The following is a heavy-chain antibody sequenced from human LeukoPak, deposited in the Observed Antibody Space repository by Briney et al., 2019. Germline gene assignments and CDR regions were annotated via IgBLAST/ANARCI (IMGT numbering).Heavy chain of an antibody. CDR3: ARGGDSSRAYYYYGMDV. Sequence: GGSLRLSCAASGFTFSSYGMHWVRQAQGKGLEWVAVIWYDGSNKYYADSVKGRFTISRDNSKNTLYLQMNSLRAEDTAVYYCARGGDSSRAYYYYGMDVWGKGTTVTVSS. D-gene: IGHD6-13*01. CDR2: IWYDGSNK. CDR1: GFTFSSYG. J-gene: IGHJ6*04. V-gene: IGHV3-33*01.